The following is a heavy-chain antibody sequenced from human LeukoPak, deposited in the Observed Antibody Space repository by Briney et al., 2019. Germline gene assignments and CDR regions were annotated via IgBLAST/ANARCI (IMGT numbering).Heavy chain of an antibody. J-gene: IGHJ4*02. CDR2: ISSSGSTI. CDR3: ARDLDNKYGSGAFDY. CDR1: GFTFRSTE. D-gene: IGHD3-10*01. V-gene: IGHV3-48*03. Sequence: GGSLRLSCAVSGFTFRSTEMNWVRQAPGKGLEWVSYISSSGSTIYYADSVKGRFTISRDNAKNSLYLQMNSLRAEDTAVYYCARDLDNKYGSGAFDYWGQRTLVIVSS.